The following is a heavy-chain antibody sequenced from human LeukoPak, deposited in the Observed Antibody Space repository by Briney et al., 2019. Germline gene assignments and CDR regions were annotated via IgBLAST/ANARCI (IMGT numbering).Heavy chain of an antibody. CDR1: GYTFTSYD. V-gene: IGHV1-8*01. CDR2: MNPNSGNT. CDR3: ARGTLVRRADYYYYGMDV. Sequence: XSVXVSCKASGYTFTSYDINWVRQATGQGLEWMGXMNPNSGNTGYAQKFQGRVTMTRNTSISTAYMELSSLRSEDTAVYYCARGTLVRRADYYYYGMDVWGQGTTVTVSS. D-gene: IGHD3-10*01. J-gene: IGHJ6*02.